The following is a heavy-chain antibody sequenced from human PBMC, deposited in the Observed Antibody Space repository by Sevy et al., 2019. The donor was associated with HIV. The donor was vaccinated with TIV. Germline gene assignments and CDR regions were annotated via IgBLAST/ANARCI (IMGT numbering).Heavy chain of an antibody. D-gene: IGHD6-19*01. CDR1: GYTLTELS. CDR3: ATETSAPLAVAGYGGRYYYYGMDV. V-gene: IGHV1-24*01. Sequence: ASVKVSCKVSGYTLTELSMHWVRQAHGKGLEWMGGFDPEDGETIYAQKFQGRVTMTEDTSTDTAYMELSSLRSEDTAVYYCATETSAPLAVAGYGGRYYYYGMDVWGQGTTVTVSS. J-gene: IGHJ6*02. CDR2: FDPEDGET.